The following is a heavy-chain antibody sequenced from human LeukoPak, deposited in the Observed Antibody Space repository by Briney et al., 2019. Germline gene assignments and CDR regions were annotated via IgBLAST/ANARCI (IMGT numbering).Heavy chain of an antibody. Sequence: PSETLSLTCAVSGGSFSDYYWSWIRQPPGKGLEWIGVINHSGSTSYNPSLKSRLTISVDTSKNQFSLKLSSVTAADTAVYYCARESCSSTSCLYYYYYMDVWGKGTTVTISS. D-gene: IGHD2-2*01. CDR1: GGSFSDYY. V-gene: IGHV4-34*01. CDR3: ARESCSSTSCLYYYYYMDV. J-gene: IGHJ6*03. CDR2: INHSGST.